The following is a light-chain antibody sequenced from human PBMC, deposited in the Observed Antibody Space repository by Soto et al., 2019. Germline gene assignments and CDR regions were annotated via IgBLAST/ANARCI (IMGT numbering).Light chain of an antibody. CDR2: AVS. CDR3: CSYTVSGTYV. J-gene: IGLJ1*01. V-gene: IGLV2-14*01. CDR1: SSDVGGYNY. Sequence: QSVPTQPASVSGSAGQSIPSSCTGTSSDVGGYNYVSWYQQHPGKAPKLMIYAVSNRPSGVSNRFSGSKSGNTATLTISGLQAEDEADYYCCSYTVSGTYVFGTGTKVTVL.